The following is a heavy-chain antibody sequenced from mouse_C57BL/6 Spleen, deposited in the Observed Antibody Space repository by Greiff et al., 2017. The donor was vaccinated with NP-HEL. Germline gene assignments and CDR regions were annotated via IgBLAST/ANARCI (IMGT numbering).Heavy chain of an antibody. CDR3: ARRITTAVGGFDY. CDR1: GYTFTSYD. CDR2: IYPRDGST. J-gene: IGHJ2*01. Sequence: QVQLQQSGPELVKPGASVKLSCKASGYTFTSYDINWVKQRPGQGLEWIGWIYPRDGSTKYNEKFKGKATLTVDTSSSTAYMELHSLTSEDSAVYFCARRITTAVGGFDYWGQGTTLTVSS. D-gene: IGHD1-1*01. V-gene: IGHV1-85*01.